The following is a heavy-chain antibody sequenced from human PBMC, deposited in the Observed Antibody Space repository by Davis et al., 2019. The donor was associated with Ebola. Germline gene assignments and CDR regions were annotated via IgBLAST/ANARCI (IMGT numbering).Heavy chain of an antibody. CDR1: GYTFTSYG. V-gene: IGHV1-18*01. CDR3: ARGKAVAGRPYGWYFDL. Sequence: ASVKVSCKASGYTFTSYGISWVRQAPGQGLEWMGWISAYNGNTNYAQKLQGRVTMTTDTSTSTAYMELRSLRSDDTAVYYCARGKAVAGRPYGWYFDLWGRGTLVTVSP. J-gene: IGHJ2*01. CDR2: ISAYNGNT. D-gene: IGHD6-19*01.